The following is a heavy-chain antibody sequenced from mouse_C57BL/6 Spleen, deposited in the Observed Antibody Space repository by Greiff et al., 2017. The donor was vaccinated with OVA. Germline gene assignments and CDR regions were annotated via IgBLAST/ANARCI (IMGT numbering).Heavy chain of an antibody. V-gene: IGHV1-39*01. CDR3: ATDDYDEGWYFDV. Sequence: EVKLMESGPELVKPGASVKISCKASGYSFTDYNMNWVKQSNGKSLEWIGVINPNYGTTSYNQKFKGKATLTVDQSSSTAYMQLNSLTSEDAAVYYCATDDYDEGWYFDVWGTGTTVTVSS. J-gene: IGHJ1*03. CDR2: INPNYGTT. CDR1: GYSFTDYN. D-gene: IGHD2-4*01.